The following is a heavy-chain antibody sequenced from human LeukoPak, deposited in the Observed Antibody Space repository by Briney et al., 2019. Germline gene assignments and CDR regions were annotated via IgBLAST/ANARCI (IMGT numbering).Heavy chain of an antibody. Sequence: GGSLRLSCAASGFTFSDYYMTWVRQAPGKGLECVANIKQDGSEKYYVDSVKGRFTISRDNAKNFLCLQMNSLRVEDTAVYYCAASPSDTFGNHRRPLNYWGQGTLVTVSS. D-gene: IGHD4-23*01. J-gene: IGHJ4*02. V-gene: IGHV3-7*01. CDR1: GFTFSDYY. CDR2: IKQDGSEK. CDR3: AASPSDTFGNHRRPLNY.